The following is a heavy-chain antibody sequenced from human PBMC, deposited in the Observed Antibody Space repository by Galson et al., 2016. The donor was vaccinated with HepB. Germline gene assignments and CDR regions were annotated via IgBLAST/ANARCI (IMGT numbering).Heavy chain of an antibody. V-gene: IGHV3-53*01. Sequence: SLRLSCAASGFIVSSNYISWVRQAPGKGLEGVSVIYSGGSTHYADSVKGRFTISRDNSKNTLYLQMNSLRAEDTAVYYCATSPNQGRWGQGTLVTVSS. CDR3: ATSPNQGR. CDR2: IYSGGST. CDR1: GFIVSSNY. J-gene: IGHJ4*02. D-gene: IGHD1-14*01.